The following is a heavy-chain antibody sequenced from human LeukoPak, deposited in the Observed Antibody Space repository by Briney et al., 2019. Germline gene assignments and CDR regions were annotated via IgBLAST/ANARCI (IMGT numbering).Heavy chain of an antibody. J-gene: IGHJ4*02. D-gene: IGHD2-15*01. CDR2: SNHSGSS. CDR3: ARGMGGTYCSGGSCYPYYFDY. V-gene: IGHV4-34*01. CDR1: GGSFSGYY. Sequence: SETLSLTCGVYGGSFSGYYWSWIRQPPRKGLEWIGESNHSGSSNYNPSLKSRVTISVDTSKNQFSLKLSSVTAADTAVYYCARGMGGTYCSGGSCYPYYFDYWGQGTLVTVSS.